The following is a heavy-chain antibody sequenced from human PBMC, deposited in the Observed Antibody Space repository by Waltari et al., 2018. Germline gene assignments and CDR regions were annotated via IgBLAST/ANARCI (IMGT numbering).Heavy chain of an antibody. V-gene: IGHV4-39*01. CDR2: INYSGRT. CDR1: GGSISSSSYY. CDR3: ARLGRGAFDI. D-gene: IGHD3-10*01. J-gene: IGHJ3*02. Sequence: QLQLQESGPGLVKPSETLSLTCTVSGGSISSSSYYWGWIRQPPGKGLEWIGSINYSGRTYYHPSLKSRVTISVDTSKNQFSLKLSSVTAADTAVYYCARLGRGAFDIWGQGTMVTVSS.